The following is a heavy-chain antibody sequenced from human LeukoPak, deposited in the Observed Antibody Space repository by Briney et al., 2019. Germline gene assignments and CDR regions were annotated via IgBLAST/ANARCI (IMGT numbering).Heavy chain of an antibody. D-gene: IGHD6-13*01. CDR3: ARGPHSAGTNYYGMDV. CDR1: GFTFSSYD. CDR2: IGTAGDT. J-gene: IGHJ6*02. V-gene: IGHV3-13*01. Sequence: GGSLRLSCAASGFTFSSYDMHWVRQATGKGLEWVSAIGTAGDTYYPGSVKGRFTISRENAKNSLYLQMNSLRAGDTAVYYCARGPHSAGTNYYGMDVWGQGTTLTVSS.